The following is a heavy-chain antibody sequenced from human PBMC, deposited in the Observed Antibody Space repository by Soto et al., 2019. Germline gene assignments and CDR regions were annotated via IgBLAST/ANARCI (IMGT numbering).Heavy chain of an antibody. V-gene: IGHV3-13*01. CDR3: AKSQEIGTHFFDS. J-gene: IGHJ4*02. Sequence: GGSLRLSCEASGFTFSGFDMHWVRQPTGKGLEWASSIGTAGDTYYAVSVKGRFTISRDNAKNSLSLQMNSLRAGDMAVYFCAKSQEIGTHFFDSWGQGTQVTVSS. CDR2: IGTAGDT. CDR1: GFTFSGFD. D-gene: IGHD6-13*01.